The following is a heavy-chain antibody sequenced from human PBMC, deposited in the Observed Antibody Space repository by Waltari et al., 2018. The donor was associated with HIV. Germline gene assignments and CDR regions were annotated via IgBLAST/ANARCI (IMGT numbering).Heavy chain of an antibody. CDR3: ARDRQPFDI. J-gene: IGHJ3*02. Sequence: EVQVVESGGGLVQPGGSLRLSCAASGFTFSHYWMHWVRQAPGKGLVWVSRINGDGSSTDYADSVKGRFTISRDNAKNTLYLQRNSLRAEDTAVYYCARDRQPFDIWGQGTMVTVSS. CDR2: INGDGSST. D-gene: IGHD6-13*01. CDR1: GFTFSHYW. V-gene: IGHV3-74*01.